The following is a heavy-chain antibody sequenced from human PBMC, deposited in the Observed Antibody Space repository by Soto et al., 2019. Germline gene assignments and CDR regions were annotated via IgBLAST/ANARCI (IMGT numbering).Heavy chain of an antibody. CDR3: VRGGALKIDY. Sequence: EVQLVESGGRLVQPGGSLRLSCAASGLTLSSYSMNWARQAPGKGLEWVSYISSSSSTIYYADSVKGRFTISRDNAKNSLYLQMNSLRDEDTAVYYCVRGGALKIDYWGQGTLVTVSS. CDR1: GLTLSSYS. V-gene: IGHV3-48*02. D-gene: IGHD3-16*01. CDR2: ISSSSSTI. J-gene: IGHJ4*02.